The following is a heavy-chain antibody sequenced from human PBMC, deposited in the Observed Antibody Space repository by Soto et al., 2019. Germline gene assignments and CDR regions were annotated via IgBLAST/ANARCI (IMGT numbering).Heavy chain of an antibody. CDR3: ARGATYRSVPPLGY. J-gene: IGHJ4*02. V-gene: IGHV1-2*02. Sequence: ASVKVSCKASGSTFTGYFMHWVRQAPGQGLEWMGWINPNSGGTNYAQKFQGGVTMTRDTSISTAYMELSRLRSDDTSVYYCARGATYRSVPPLGYWGQGTLVTVS. CDR2: INPNSGGT. D-gene: IGHD2-2*01. CDR1: GSTFTGYF.